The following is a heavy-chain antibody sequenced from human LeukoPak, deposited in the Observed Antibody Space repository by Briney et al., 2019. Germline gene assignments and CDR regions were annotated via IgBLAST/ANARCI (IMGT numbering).Heavy chain of an antibody. CDR2: LNPNNGKT. D-gene: IGHD1-26*01. CDR3: ARGLSSGSYN. Sequence: ASVKVSCKASGYTFTNYDINWVRQATGQGLEWMGWLNPNNGKTGYAQKFQGRVTMTRNTSISTAYMELSSLRSEDTAVYYCARGLSSGSYNWGQGTLVTVSS. J-gene: IGHJ4*02. CDR1: GYTFTNYD. V-gene: IGHV1-8*02.